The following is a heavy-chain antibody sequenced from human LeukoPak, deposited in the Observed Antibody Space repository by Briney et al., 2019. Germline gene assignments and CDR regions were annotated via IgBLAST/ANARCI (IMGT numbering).Heavy chain of an antibody. CDR3: ARLGWGDSSGYYFHFQH. J-gene: IGHJ1*01. Sequence: SETLSLTCTVSGGSISSYYWSWIRQPPGKGLEWIGYIYHSGSTNYNPSLKSRVTISVDTSKNQFSLKLSSVTAADTAVYYCARLGWGDSSGYYFHFQHWGQGTLVTVSS. CDR2: IYHSGST. CDR1: GGSISSYY. V-gene: IGHV4-59*08. D-gene: IGHD3-22*01.